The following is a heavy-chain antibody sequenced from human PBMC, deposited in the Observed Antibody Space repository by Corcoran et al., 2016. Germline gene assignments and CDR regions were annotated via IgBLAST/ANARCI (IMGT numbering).Heavy chain of an antibody. CDR1: GGSISSSSYY. D-gene: IGHD1-1*01. V-gene: IGHV4-39*07. J-gene: IGHJ6*02. CDR2: IYYSGST. CDR3: ARDGTLLGGTGTTGGYYGMDV. Sequence: QLQLQESGPGLVKPSETLSLTCTVSGGSISSSSYYWGWIRQPPGQVLEWIGSIYYSGSTYYNPSLKSRVTISVDTSKNKFSLKLSSVTAAATDWYYCARDGTLLGGTGTTGGYYGMDVWGQGTTVTVSS.